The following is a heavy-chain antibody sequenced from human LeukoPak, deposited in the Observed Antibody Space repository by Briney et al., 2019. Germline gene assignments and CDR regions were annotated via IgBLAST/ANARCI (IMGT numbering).Heavy chain of an antibody. CDR3: TGIATYYYGFEEDY. J-gene: IGHJ4*02. V-gene: IGHV3-49*03. CDR2: IRSKAYGGTT. CDR1: GFTFGDYA. D-gene: IGHD3-10*01. Sequence: GGSLRLSCTASGFTFGDYAMSWFRQAPGKGLEWVGFIRSKAYGGTTEYAASVKGRFTISRDDSKSIAYLQMNSLKTEDTAVYYCTGIATYYYGFEEDYWGQGTLVTVSS.